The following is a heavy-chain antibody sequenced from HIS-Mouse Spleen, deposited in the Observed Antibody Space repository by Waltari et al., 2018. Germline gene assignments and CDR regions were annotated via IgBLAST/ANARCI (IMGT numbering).Heavy chain of an antibody. J-gene: IGHJ4*02. CDR3: AKDTSGSYSDY. Sequence: QVQLVESGGGVVQPGRSLSLSWGALGFAVSGYGMPWVRQAPGKGLEWVAVISYDGSNKYYADSVKGRFTISRDNSKNTLYLQMNSLRAEDTAVYYCAKDTSGSYSDYWGQGTLVTVSS. V-gene: IGHV3-30*18. CDR1: GFAVSGYG. CDR2: ISYDGSNK. D-gene: IGHD1-26*01.